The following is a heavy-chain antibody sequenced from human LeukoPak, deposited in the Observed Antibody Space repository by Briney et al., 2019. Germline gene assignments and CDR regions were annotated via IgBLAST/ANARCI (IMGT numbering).Heavy chain of an antibody. J-gene: IGHJ4*02. CDR1: GCSISSGGYY. CDR2: IYCSGST. Sequence: PSQTLSLTCTVSGCSISSGGYYWSWIRQHPGKGLEWIGYIYCSGSTYYNPSLKSRVTISVDTSKNQFSLKLSSVTAADTAVYYCARGRQDYDFWSGYLYYFDYWGQGTLVTVSS. V-gene: IGHV4-31*03. CDR3: ARGRQDYDFWSGYLYYFDY. D-gene: IGHD3-3*01.